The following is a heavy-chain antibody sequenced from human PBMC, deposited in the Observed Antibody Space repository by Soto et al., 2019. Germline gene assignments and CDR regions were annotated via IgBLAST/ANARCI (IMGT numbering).Heavy chain of an antibody. V-gene: IGHV1-69*13. Sequence: SVKVSCKASGGTFSSYAISWVRQAPGQGLEWMGGIIPIFGTANYAQKFQGRVTITADESTSTAYMELSSLRSEDTAVYYCATVEYSSSSYYYYGMDVWGQGXTVTVYS. J-gene: IGHJ6*02. D-gene: IGHD6-6*01. CDR1: GGTFSSYA. CDR2: IIPIFGTA. CDR3: ATVEYSSSSYYYYGMDV.